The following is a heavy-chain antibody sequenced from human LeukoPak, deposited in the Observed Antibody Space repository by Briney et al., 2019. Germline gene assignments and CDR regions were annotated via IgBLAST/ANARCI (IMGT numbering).Heavy chain of an antibody. Sequence: ASVKVSCKASEDTFTNYYMHWVRQAPGQGLEWLGIINPNGDRTAYAQNFQGRVTMTRDASTTTFYLELSSLRSEDTAVYYCARYTRKWAFDIWGQGTMVTVSS. V-gene: IGHV1-46*01. CDR1: EDTFTNYY. CDR2: INPNGDRT. CDR3: ARYTRKWAFDI. J-gene: IGHJ3*02. D-gene: IGHD1-26*01.